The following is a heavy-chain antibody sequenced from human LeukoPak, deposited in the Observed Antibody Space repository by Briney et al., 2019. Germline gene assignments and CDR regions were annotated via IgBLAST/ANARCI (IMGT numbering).Heavy chain of an antibody. CDR2: VSGNGGNT. D-gene: IGHD6-19*01. CDR3: VKHPRGWTRGGFDY. Sequence: PGGSLRLSCAASGFTFSSYAMSWVRQAPGKGLEWVSAVSGNGGNTYYTDSVKGRFTISRDNSKNTLYLQMNGLRADDTAVYLCVKHPRGWTRGGFDYWGQGTLVTVSS. J-gene: IGHJ4*02. CDR1: GFTFSSYA. V-gene: IGHV3-23*01.